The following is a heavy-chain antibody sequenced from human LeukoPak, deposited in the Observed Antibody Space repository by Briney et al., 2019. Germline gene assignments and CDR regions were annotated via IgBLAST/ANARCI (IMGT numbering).Heavy chain of an antibody. V-gene: IGHV4-4*07. Sequence: SETLSLTCTVSGGSINNYYWSWIRQPAGKGLEWIGRIYTSGNTNYNPSLKSRVTMSVDTSKNQFSLKLSSVTAADTAVYYCARDPYGQLDWFDPWGQGTLVTVSS. J-gene: IGHJ5*02. CDR2: IYTSGNT. CDR3: ARDPYGQLDWFDP. CDR1: GGSINNYY. D-gene: IGHD6-13*01.